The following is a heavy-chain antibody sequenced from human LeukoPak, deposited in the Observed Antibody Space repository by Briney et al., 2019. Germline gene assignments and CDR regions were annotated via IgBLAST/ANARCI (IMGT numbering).Heavy chain of an antibody. CDR3: ARDFNGVDAFDI. J-gene: IGHJ3*02. V-gene: IGHV4-59*01. CDR1: DGSISNYY. CDR2: IYYSGST. D-gene: IGHD2-8*01. Sequence: SETLSLTCTVSDGSISNYYWSWIRQPPGKGLEWIGYIYYSGSTNYNPSLKSRVTISVDTSKNQFSLKLSSVTAADTAVYYCARDFNGVDAFDIWGQGTMVTVSS.